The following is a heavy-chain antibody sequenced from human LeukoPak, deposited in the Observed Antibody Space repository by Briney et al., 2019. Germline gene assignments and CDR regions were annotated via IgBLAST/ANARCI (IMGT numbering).Heavy chain of an antibody. Sequence: GGSLRLSCAASGFTFSSYAMSWVRQAPGKGLEWVSAISGSGGSTYYADSVKGRFTISRDNSKNTLYLQMNSLRAEDTAVYYCAKDLGAKTRIAVAGTVDFQQWGQGTLVTVSS. CDR3: AKDLGAKTRIAVAGTVDFQQ. D-gene: IGHD6-19*01. CDR1: GFTFSSYA. CDR2: ISGSGGST. V-gene: IGHV3-23*01. J-gene: IGHJ1*01.